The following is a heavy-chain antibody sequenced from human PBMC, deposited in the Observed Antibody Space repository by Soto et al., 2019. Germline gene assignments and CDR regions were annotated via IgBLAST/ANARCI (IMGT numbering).Heavy chain of an antibody. J-gene: IGHJ6*02. CDR1: GFTFSSYW. V-gene: IGHV3-7*03. Sequence: GGSLRLSCAASGFTFSSYWMSWVRQAPGKGLEWVANIKQDGSEKYYVDSVKGRFTISRDNAKNSLYLQMNSLRAEDTAVYYCAKRVVVPAARGYGTDVWGQGTTVTVSS. CDR3: AKRVVVPAARGYGTDV. CDR2: IKQDGSEK. D-gene: IGHD2-2*01.